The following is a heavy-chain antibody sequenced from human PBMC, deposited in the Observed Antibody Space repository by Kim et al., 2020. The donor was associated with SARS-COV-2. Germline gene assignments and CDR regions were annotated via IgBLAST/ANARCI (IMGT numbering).Heavy chain of an antibody. Sequence: YTDSVKGQFTISRDNSKTTLYRQMNSLRAEDTAVYYCAKDLWTGTTHFDYWGQGTLVTVSS. D-gene: IGHD1-1*01. CDR3: AKDLWTGTTHFDY. J-gene: IGHJ4*02. V-gene: IGHV3-30*02.